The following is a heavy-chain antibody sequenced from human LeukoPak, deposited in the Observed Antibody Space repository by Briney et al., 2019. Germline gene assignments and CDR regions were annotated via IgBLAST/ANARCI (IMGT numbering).Heavy chain of an antibody. CDR1: GFTFSSYA. D-gene: IGHD3-22*01. J-gene: IGHJ4*02. CDR2: ISGSGGST. V-gene: IGHV3-23*01. Sequence: GGSRRLSCAASGFTFSSYAMSWVRQAPGKGREWVSAISGSGGSTYYAYSVTGRFTISRDNSKNTLYLHMNSLRAEDTAPYYCAKGSRWDYYDSSGYSYFDYWGQGTLVTVSS. CDR3: AKGSRWDYYDSSGYSYFDY.